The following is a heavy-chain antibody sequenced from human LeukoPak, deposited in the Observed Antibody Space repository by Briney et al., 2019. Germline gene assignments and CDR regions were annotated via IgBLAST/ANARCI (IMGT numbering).Heavy chain of an antibody. V-gene: IGHV3-74*01. D-gene: IGHD6-13*01. CDR2: INSDGSST. CDR3: ARDLGIAAAAAYYYYGMDV. J-gene: IGHJ6*02. Sequence: PGGSLRLSCAASGFTFSSYWMHWVRQAPGKGLVWVSRINSDGSSTSYADSVKGRFTISRDNAKNTLYLQMNSLRAEDTAVYYCARDLGIAAAAAYYYYGMDVWGQGTTVTVSS. CDR1: GFTFSSYW.